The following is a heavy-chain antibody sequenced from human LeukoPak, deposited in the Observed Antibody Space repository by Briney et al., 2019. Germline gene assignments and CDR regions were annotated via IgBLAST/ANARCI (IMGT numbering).Heavy chain of an antibody. D-gene: IGHD6-19*01. CDR3: ARESIAVAGAPFDY. V-gene: IGHV3-48*03. J-gene: IGHJ4*02. CDR1: GFTFSSYE. Sequence: GGSLRLSCAASGFTFSSYEMNWVRQAPGKGLEWVSYTSSGSTIYDADSVKGRFTISRDNAKNSLYLQMNSPRAEDTAVYYCARESIAVAGAPFDYWGQGTLVTVSS. CDR2: TSSGSTI.